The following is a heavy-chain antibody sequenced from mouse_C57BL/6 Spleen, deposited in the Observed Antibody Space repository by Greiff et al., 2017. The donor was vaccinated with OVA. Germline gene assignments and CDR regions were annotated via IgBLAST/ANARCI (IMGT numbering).Heavy chain of an antibody. CDR1: GYSFTDYN. CDR3: AREYYGSSWGYFDY. CDR2: INPNYGTT. D-gene: IGHD1-1*01. V-gene: IGHV1-39*01. Sequence: VQLQQSGPELVKPGASVKISCKASGYSFTDYNMNWVKQSNGKSLEWIGVINPNYGTTSYNQKFKGNATLTVDQSSSTAYMQLNSLTSEDSAVYYCAREYYGSSWGYFDYWGQGTTLTVSS. J-gene: IGHJ2*01.